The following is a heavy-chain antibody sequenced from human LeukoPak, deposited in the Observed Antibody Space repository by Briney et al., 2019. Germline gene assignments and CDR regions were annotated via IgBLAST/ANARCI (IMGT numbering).Heavy chain of an antibody. CDR2: IYTSGST. J-gene: IGHJ4*02. D-gene: IGHD3-10*01. CDR1: GGSISSYY. V-gene: IGHV4-4*07. Sequence: SETLSLTCTVSGGSISSYYWSWIRQPAGKGLEWIGRIYTSGSTNYNPSLKSRVTMSVDTSKNQSSLKLSSVTAADTAVYYCARDGLWFGELQFDYWGQGTLVTVSS. CDR3: ARDGLWFGELQFDY.